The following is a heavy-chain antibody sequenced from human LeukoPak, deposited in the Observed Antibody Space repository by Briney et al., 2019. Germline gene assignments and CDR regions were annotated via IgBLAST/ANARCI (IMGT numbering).Heavy chain of an antibody. V-gene: IGHV1-2*06. Sequence: ASVKVSCKASGYTFTGYYIHWMRQAPGQGLEWMGRINPNSGGTNYAQKFQGRVTKARDTSISTAYMELSRLTSDDTATYYCARADAFDIWGQGTMVTVSS. CDR2: INPNSGGT. J-gene: IGHJ3*02. CDR3: ARADAFDI. CDR1: GYTFTGYY.